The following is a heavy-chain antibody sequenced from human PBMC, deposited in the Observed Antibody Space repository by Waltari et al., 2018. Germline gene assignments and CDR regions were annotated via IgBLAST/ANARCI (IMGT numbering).Heavy chain of an antibody. CDR1: GGSISSSSDY. D-gene: IGHD2-2*02. J-gene: IGHJ4*02. Sequence: QLQLQESGPGLVKPSETLSLTCTVSGGSISSSSDYWGWIRQPPGKGLEWIGSIYYSGSTYYNPSLKSRVTISVDTSKNQFSLKLSSVTAADTAVYYCARDRPAYLPFDYWGQGTLVTVSS. CDR3: ARDRPAYLPFDY. CDR2: IYYSGST. V-gene: IGHV4-39*07.